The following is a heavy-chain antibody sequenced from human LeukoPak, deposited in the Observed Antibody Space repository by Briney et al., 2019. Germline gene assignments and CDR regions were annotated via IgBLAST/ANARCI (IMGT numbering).Heavy chain of an antibody. Sequence: GGSLRLSCVVSGFTFSDYNMRWIRQAPGKGLEWVSYTSSSGSIIYYADSVRGRFTISRDNAKNSLYLQMNSLRAEDTAVYCCARGDYYGSTEHSYYMDVWGKGTTVTVSS. D-gene: IGHD3-10*01. V-gene: IGHV3-11*01. CDR2: TSSSGSII. CDR1: GFTFSDYN. J-gene: IGHJ6*03. CDR3: ARGDYYGSTEHSYYMDV.